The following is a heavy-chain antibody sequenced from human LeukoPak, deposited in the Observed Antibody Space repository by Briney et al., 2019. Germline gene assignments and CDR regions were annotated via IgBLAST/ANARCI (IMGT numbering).Heavy chain of an antibody. J-gene: IGHJ6*03. D-gene: IGHD3-10*01. CDR1: GGSFSGYY. V-gene: IGHV4-34*01. Sequence: PSETLSLTCAVYGGSFSGYYWSWIRQPPGKGLEWIGEINHSGSTNYNPSLKSRVTISVDTSKNQFSLKLSSVTAADTAVYYCARGRNYYGSGSYYPRDYYYYMDVWGKGTTVTVSS. CDR2: INHSGST. CDR3: ARGRNYYGSGSYYPRDYYYYMDV.